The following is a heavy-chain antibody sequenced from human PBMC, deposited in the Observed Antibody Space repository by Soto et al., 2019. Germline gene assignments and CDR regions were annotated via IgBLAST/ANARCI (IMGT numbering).Heavy chain of an antibody. CDR3: AKMIGPMGMIVVVISMGDYYGMDV. V-gene: IGHV3-23*01. CDR1: GFTFSSYA. CDR2: ISGSGGST. D-gene: IGHD3-22*01. Sequence: EVQLLESGGGLVQPGGSLRLSCAASGFTFSSYAMSWVRQAPGKGLEWVSAISGSGGSTYYADSVKGRFTISRDNSKNTLYLQMNSLRAEDTAVYYCAKMIGPMGMIVVVISMGDYYGMDVWGQGTTVTVSS. J-gene: IGHJ6*02.